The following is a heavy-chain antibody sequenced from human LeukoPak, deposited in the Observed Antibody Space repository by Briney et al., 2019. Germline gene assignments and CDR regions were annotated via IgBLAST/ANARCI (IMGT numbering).Heavy chain of an antibody. V-gene: IGHV3-21*01. CDR2: ISSTSSYM. J-gene: IGHJ4*02. Sequence: PGGSLRLSCAASGFTFSSYSMNWVRQAPGKGLEWVSSISSTSSYMYYADSVKGRFTISRDNAKNSLYLQMNSLRAEDTAVYYCARASGGNYYPSKDWGQGTLVTVSS. D-gene: IGHD3-22*01. CDR3: ARASGGNYYPSKD. CDR1: GFTFSSYS.